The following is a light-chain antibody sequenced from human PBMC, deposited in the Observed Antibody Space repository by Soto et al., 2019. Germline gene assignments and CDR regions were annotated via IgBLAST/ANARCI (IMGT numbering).Light chain of an antibody. J-gene: IGKJ1*01. CDR3: HQFGYSPRT. V-gene: IGKV3-20*01. CDR2: ATS. CDR1: QTVNSDY. Sequence: EIVLTRSPGTLSLSPGQTSTLSCRASQTVNSDYLAWFQQRPGQDHRLLIFATSRRATDIPDRFSGSGSGTDFTLAIRRLEPEDFAVYYCHQFGYSPRTFGPGTKV.